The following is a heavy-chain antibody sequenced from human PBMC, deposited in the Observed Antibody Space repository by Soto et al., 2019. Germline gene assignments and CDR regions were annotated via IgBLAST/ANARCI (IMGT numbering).Heavy chain of an antibody. Sequence: QVQLQESGPGLVKPSQTLSLTCTVSGGSTSSTGYFWTWIRQHPGKGLEWIGYIFYRGSTFHNPSLKSRVTISVDTSKNQFSLELSSVTAADTAVYYCAREAGSGDYFDYWGQGTLVTVSS. D-gene: IGHD1-26*01. CDR2: IFYRGST. V-gene: IGHV4-31*03. CDR1: GGSTSSTGYF. CDR3: AREAGSGDYFDY. J-gene: IGHJ4*02.